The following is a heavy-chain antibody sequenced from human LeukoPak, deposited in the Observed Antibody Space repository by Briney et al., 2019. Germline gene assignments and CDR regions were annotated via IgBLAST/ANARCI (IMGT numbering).Heavy chain of an antibody. J-gene: IGHJ4*02. Sequence: GGSLRHSSAASGFTFSSYAMSWVRQAPGKGLEWVSAISGSGGSTYYADSVKGRFTISRDNSKNTLYLQMNSLRAEDTAAYYCAKEWKDSSGYYYYFDYWGQGTLVTVSS. CDR3: AKEWKDSSGYYYYFDY. V-gene: IGHV3-23*01. CDR2: ISGSGGST. D-gene: IGHD3-22*01. CDR1: GFTFSSYA.